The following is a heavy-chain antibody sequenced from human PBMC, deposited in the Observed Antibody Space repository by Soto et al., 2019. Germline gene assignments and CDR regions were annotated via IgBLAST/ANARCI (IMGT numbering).Heavy chain of an antibody. J-gene: IGHJ4*02. D-gene: IGHD3-16*02. CDR1: GFTFSDHY. V-gene: IGHV3-72*01. CDR3: VRAGLGYRLAY. CDR2: IRKKANSYTA. Sequence: PGGSLRLSCAASGFTFSDHYMDWVRQASGKGLEWVGRIRKKANSYTAEYAASVKGRFTISRDDSKNSLYLQMNSLKIEDTALYYWVRAGLGYRLAYWGREPWSPSPQ.